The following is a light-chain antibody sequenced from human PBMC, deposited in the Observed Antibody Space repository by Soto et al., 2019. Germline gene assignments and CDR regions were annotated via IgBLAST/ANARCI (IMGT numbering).Light chain of an antibody. V-gene: IGLV1-40*01. CDR2: GNS. Sequence: QSVLTQPHSVSGAPGQRVTISCTGSSSNIGAGYDVHWYQQLPGTAPKLLIYGNSNRPSGVPDRFSGSKSGTSASLAITGRQAEDEADYYCQSYDSSLSGVVFGGGTKLTVL. CDR3: QSYDSSLSGVV. CDR1: SSNIGAGYD. J-gene: IGLJ2*01.